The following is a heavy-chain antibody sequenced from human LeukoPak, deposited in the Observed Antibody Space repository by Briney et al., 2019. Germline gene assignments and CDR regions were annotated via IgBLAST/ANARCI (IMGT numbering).Heavy chain of an antibody. D-gene: IGHD6-13*01. CDR3: ARSIAAAGKAGY. J-gene: IGHJ4*02. CDR1: GYTFTSYG. CDR2: ISAYNGNT. Sequence: ASVKVSCTASGYTFTSYGISWVRQAPGQGLEWMGWISAYNGNTNYAQKLQGRVTMTTDTSTSTAYMELRSLRSDDTAVCYCARSIAAAGKAGYWGQGTLVTVSS. V-gene: IGHV1-18*01.